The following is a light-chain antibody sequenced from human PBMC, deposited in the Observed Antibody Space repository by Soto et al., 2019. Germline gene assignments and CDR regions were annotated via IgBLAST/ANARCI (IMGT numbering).Light chain of an antibody. CDR2: DAS. V-gene: IGKV1-5*01. CDR3: QHSNTYPWP. CDR1: QSIGTW. Sequence: DSHRPQSTYTLSASVGDRVTITCRASQSIGTWLAWYLQKPGKAPKLLIYDASSLESGVPSRFSGSGSGTEFTLTISSLQPGDFATYYCQHSNTYPWPFGQGTKVDI. J-gene: IGKJ1*01.